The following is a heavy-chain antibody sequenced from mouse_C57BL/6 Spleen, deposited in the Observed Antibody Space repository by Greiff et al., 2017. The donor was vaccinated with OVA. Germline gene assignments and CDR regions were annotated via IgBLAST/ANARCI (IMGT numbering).Heavy chain of an antibody. CDR3: ARSLLSTTVVAPY. D-gene: IGHD1-1*01. Sequence: EVQLQQSVAELVRPGASVKLSCTASGFNIKNTYMHWAKQRPEQGLEWIGRIDPENGNTKYAPKFQGKATITADTSSNTAYLQLSRLTSDDTAIYYSARSLLSTTVVAPYWGQGTTLTVSS. CDR2: IDPENGNT. CDR1: GFNIKNTY. V-gene: IGHV14-3*01. J-gene: IGHJ2*01.